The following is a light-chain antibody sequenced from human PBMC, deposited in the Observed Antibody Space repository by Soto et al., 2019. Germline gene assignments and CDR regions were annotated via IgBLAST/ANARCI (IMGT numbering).Light chain of an antibody. CDR1: QSLLHSNGYNY. Sequence: DIVMTQSPLSLPVTPGEPASISCRSSQSLLHSNGYNYLDWYLQKPGQSPQLLIYLGSNRASGVPDRFSRSGSGTDFTLIISRVEAEDVGIYYCMHAIQTPYTIGQGTKLEI. CDR2: LGS. J-gene: IGKJ2*01. CDR3: MHAIQTPYT. V-gene: IGKV2-28*01.